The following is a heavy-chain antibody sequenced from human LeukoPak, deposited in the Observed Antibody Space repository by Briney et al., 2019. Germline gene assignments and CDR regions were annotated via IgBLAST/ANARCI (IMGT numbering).Heavy chain of an antibody. CDR1: GGSISSYY. Sequence: SETLSLTCTVSGGSISSYYWSWIRQPAGKGLEWIGRIYTSGSTNYNPSLKSRVTISVDTSKNQFSLKLSSVTAADTAVYYCARGIRLLTVGVSAGLDVWGQGTTVTVSS. CDR2: IYTSGST. V-gene: IGHV4-4*07. J-gene: IGHJ6*02. D-gene: IGHD4-23*01. CDR3: ARGIRLLTVGVSAGLDV.